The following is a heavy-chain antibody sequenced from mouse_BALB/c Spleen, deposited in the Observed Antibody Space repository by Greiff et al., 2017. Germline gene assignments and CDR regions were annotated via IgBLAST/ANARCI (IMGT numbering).Heavy chain of an antibody. CDR3: ARSPGPDGSRYCYFDD. CDR1: GDSFTSGC. CDR2: ISYSGST. D-gene: IGHD1-1*02. Sequence: EVKLMESGPSLVKPSQTLSLTCSVTGDSFTSGCWNWIRKFPGNKLEYMGYISYSGSTYYNPSLKSRISITRDTSKNQYYLQLNSVTTEDTATYYCARSPGPDGSRYCYFDDWGAGTTVTVSA. V-gene: IGHV3-8*02. J-gene: IGHJ1*01.